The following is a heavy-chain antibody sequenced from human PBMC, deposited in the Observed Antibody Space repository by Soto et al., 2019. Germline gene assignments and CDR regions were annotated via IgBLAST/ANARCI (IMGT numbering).Heavy chain of an antibody. CDR1: GFTFSSCW. CDR2: INSDGNSA. CDR3: ARRRPDSSSLYFDD. Sequence: GGSLRLSCAASGFTFSSCWMRWVRQAPGKGLVWVSRINSDGNSASYADSVKGRFTISRDTAENTLYLQMHNLRAEDMAVYHCARRRPDSSSLYFDDWGQGTLVTVSS. J-gene: IGHJ4*02. V-gene: IGHV3-74*01. D-gene: IGHD6-13*01.